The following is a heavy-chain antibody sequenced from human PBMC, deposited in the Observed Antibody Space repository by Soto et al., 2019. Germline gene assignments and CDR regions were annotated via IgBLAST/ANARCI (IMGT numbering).Heavy chain of an antibody. CDR3: ARDRLRGYDSSGFYS. CDR2: TYYRSKWYN. D-gene: IGHD3-22*01. Sequence: SQTLSLTCVISGDSVSSNDATWDWIRQSPSRGLEWLGRTYYRSKWYNDYAVSVKSRITINPATSTNTVFLELRSLKSDDTAIYYCARDRLRGYDSSGFYSWVQGTTVTVTS. V-gene: IGHV6-1*01. J-gene: IGHJ4*02. CDR1: GDSVSSNDAT.